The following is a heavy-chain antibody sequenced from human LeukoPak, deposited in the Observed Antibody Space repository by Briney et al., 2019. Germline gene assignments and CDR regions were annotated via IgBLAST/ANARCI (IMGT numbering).Heavy chain of an antibody. CDR2: ISYDGSNK. J-gene: IGHJ2*01. CDR3: AKAEGYCRSGTCYRYFDV. V-gene: IGHV3-30*04. Sequence: PGRSLRLSCAASGFTFSSYAMHWVRQAPGKGLEWVAVISYDGSNKYYADSVEGRFTISRDNSKNTLYLQMNSLRADDTAMYYCAKAEGYCRSGTCYRYFDVWGRGSLVTVSS. D-gene: IGHD2-15*01. CDR1: GFTFSSYA.